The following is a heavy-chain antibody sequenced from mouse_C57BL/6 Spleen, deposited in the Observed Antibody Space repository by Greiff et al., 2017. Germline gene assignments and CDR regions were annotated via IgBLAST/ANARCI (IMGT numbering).Heavy chain of an antibody. J-gene: IGHJ4*01. CDR1: GYTFTSYW. CDR3: AREGLSYYGAMDY. Sequence: VQLQQPGAELVKPGASVKLSCKASGYTFTSYWITWVKQRPGQGLEWIGDIYPGSGSTNYNEKFKSKATLTVDTSSSTAYMQLSSLTSEDSAVYYCAREGLSYYGAMDYWGQGTSGTVSS. CDR2: IYPGSGST. V-gene: IGHV1-55*01. D-gene: IGHD1-1*01.